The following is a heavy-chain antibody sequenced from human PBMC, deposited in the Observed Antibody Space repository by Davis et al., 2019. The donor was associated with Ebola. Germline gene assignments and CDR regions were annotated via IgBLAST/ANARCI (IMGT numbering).Heavy chain of an antibody. J-gene: IGHJ4*02. V-gene: IGHV3-30*03. CDR3: ASESGSYFANYFDY. CDR1: GFTFSSYG. Sequence: GESLKISCAASGFTFSSYGMHWVRQAPGKGLEWVAVISYDGSNKYYADSVKGRFTISRDNSKNTLYLQMNSLRAEDTAVYYCASESGSYFANYFDYWGQGTLVTVSS. D-gene: IGHD1-26*01. CDR2: ISYDGSNK.